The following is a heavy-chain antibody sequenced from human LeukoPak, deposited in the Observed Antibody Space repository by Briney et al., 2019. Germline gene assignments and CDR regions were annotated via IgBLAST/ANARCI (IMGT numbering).Heavy chain of an antibody. D-gene: IGHD2-2*01. Sequence: PSETLSLTCTVSGGSISSSSYYWGWIRQPPGKGLEWIGSIYYSGSTYYNPSLKSRVTISVDTSKNQFSLKLSSVTAADTAVYYCAREKGDIVVVPAANEGEYFDYWGQGTLVTVSS. CDR1: GGSISSSSYY. J-gene: IGHJ4*02. V-gene: IGHV4-39*07. CDR2: IYYSGST. CDR3: AREKGDIVVVPAANEGEYFDY.